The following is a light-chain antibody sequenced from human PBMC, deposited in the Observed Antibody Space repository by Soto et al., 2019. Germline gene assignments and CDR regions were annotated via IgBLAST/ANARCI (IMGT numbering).Light chain of an antibody. Sequence: EMVLTQSPGTLSLSPGERATLSCRASQSVSSSYLDWYQQKTGQAPRLLIYVASSRATCIPDRFSGSGSGTDFTLTISRLEPEDFAVYYCQQYGSSPPGITFGPGTKVDIK. CDR3: QQYGSSPPGIT. CDR1: QSVSSSY. J-gene: IGKJ3*01. V-gene: IGKV3-20*01. CDR2: VAS.